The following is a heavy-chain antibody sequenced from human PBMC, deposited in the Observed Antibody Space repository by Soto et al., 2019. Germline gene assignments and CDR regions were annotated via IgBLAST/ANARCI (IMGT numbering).Heavy chain of an antibody. D-gene: IGHD4-17*01. CDR2: IITLFVTA. CDR1: GGTFSSHS. J-gene: IGHJ4*02. V-gene: IGHV1-69*01. CDR3: ARDVGYGDFSTALLD. Sequence: VQLMQSGAEVNQPGSSVNVSCNASGGTFSSHSINWVRQAPGQGLEWMGRIITLFVTANYAQNFQGRVTMTADQSTSTAYMERNSLRSDDTAVYYCARDVGYGDFSTALLDCGQGTLVNAAS.